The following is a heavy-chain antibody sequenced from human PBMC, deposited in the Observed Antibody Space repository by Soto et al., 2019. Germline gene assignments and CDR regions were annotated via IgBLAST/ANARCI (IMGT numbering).Heavy chain of an antibody. J-gene: IGHJ4*02. CDR3: AKFLQVHGTPFFDS. V-gene: IGHV3-23*01. Sequence: GGSLRLSCAASGFTFDKYVLVWVRQAPGKGLEWVSGISGSGSNTYYADSVKGRFTISRDNFKSTLFLQMDLLRPEDSALYYCAKFLQVHGTPFFDSWGQGTLVTVSS. CDR1: GFTFDKYV. D-gene: IGHD2-15*01. CDR2: ISGSGSNT.